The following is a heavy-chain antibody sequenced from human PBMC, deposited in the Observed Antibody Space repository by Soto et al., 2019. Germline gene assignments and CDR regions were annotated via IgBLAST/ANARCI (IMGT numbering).Heavy chain of an antibody. J-gene: IGHJ6*02. CDR3: ASLYGSGSYFGYYYGMDV. V-gene: IGHV3-11*01. D-gene: IGHD3-10*01. Sequence: QVQLVESGGGLVKPGGSLRLSCAASGFTFSDYYMSWIRQAPGKGLEWVSYISSSGSTIYYADSVKGRVTISRDNAKHSLYLQMNRLRAEETPGYYCASLYGSGSYFGYYYGMDVWGQGTTVTVSS. CDR1: GFTFSDYY. CDR2: ISSSGSTI.